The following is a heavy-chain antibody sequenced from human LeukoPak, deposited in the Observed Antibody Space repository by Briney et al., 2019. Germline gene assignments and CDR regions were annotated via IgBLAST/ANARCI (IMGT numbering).Heavy chain of an antibody. CDR3: ASMYYYEHGWFDP. D-gene: IGHD3-22*01. J-gene: IGHJ5*02. Sequence: SVKVSCKASGGTFSSYAISWVRQAPGQGLEWMGGIIPIFGTANYAQKFQGRVTITADESTSTAYMELSSLRSEDTAVYYCASMYYYEHGWFDPWGQGTLVTVSS. V-gene: IGHV1-69*13. CDR1: GGTFSSYA. CDR2: IIPIFGTA.